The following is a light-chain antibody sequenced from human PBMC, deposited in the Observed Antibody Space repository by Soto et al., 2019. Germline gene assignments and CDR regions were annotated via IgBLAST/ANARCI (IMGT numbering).Light chain of an antibody. CDR1: QTIDTF. CDR3: QQSYVTPLT. J-gene: IGKJ4*01. V-gene: IGKV1-39*01. Sequence: DLQMTQSPPSLSASVGDRVTITCRASQTIDTFVNWYQQKPGRAPKLLIFAASTLHSGVPSRFSGSGSGTDFTLTITSLQPEDFATYYCQQSYVTPLTFGGGTKVEIK. CDR2: AAS.